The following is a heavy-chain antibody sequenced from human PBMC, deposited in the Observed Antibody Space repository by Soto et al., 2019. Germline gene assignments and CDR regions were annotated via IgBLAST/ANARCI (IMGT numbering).Heavy chain of an antibody. Sequence: QVQLVQSGAEVKKPGASVKVSCKASGYTFTSYDINWVRQATGQGLEWKGWMNPNSGNTGYAQKFQGRGTITRKASISTDYMELSSLRSEDTAVYYCARGNSSSWYQRARERDPFDIWGQGTMVTVSS. D-gene: IGHD6-13*01. J-gene: IGHJ3*02. V-gene: IGHV1-8*01. CDR1: GYTFTSYD. CDR3: ARGNSSSWYQRARERDPFDI. CDR2: MNPNSGNT.